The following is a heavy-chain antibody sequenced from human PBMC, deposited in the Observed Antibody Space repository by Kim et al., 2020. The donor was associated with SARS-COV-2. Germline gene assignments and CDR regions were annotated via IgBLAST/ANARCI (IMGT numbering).Heavy chain of an antibody. Sequence: GGSLRLSCAASGFTCSSYAMHWVRQAPGKGLEWVAVISYDGSNKYYADSVKGRFTISRDNSKNTLYLQMNSLRAEDTAVYYCARPMVRGHYYYGMDVWGQGTPVTVSS. J-gene: IGHJ6*02. CDR3: ARPMVRGHYYYGMDV. V-gene: IGHV3-30*04. CDR2: ISYDGSNK. CDR1: GFTCSSYA. D-gene: IGHD3-10*01.